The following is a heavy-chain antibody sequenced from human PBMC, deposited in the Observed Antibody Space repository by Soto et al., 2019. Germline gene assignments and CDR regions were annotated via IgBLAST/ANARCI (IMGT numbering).Heavy chain of an antibody. CDR2: IYHTGST. CDR1: GGSISSYY. D-gene: IGHD2-15*01. J-gene: IGHJ4*02. V-gene: IGHV4-59*01. CDR3: ARGGVVWTFDY. Sequence: SETLSLTCSVSGGSISSYYWSWIRQPPGKGLEWIGYIYHTGSTNYNPSFKSRVTISVDTSKNQFSLKLSSVTAADTAVYYCARGGVVWTFDYWGQGTLVTVSS.